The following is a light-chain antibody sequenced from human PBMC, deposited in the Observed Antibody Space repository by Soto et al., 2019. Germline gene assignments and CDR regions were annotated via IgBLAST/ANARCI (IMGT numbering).Light chain of an antibody. CDR1: QNISSN. J-gene: IGKJ1*01. Sequence: DIQMTQSPSSLSPSVGDRVAITCRASQNISSNLNWYQQKLGKAPKLLMYATSSLQSGAPSRFSGSGSGTDFTLTISCPQPEDFATYYCQQSYSTPWTFGQGTKVEIK. CDR3: QQSYSTPWT. CDR2: ATS. V-gene: IGKV1-39*01.